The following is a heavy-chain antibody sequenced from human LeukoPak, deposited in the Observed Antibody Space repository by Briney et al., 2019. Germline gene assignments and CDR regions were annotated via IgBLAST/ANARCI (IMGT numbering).Heavy chain of an antibody. CDR1: GFTFSGYA. V-gene: IGHV3-30-3*01. CDR3: RQQLVVFDY. CDR2: ISYDGSNK. D-gene: IGHD6-13*01. Sequence: PGGSLRLSCAASGFTFSGYAMHWVRQAPGKGLEWVAVISYDGSNKYYADSVKGRFTISRDNSKNTLYLQMNSLRAEDTAVYYCRQQLVVFDYWGQGTLVTVSS. J-gene: IGHJ4*02.